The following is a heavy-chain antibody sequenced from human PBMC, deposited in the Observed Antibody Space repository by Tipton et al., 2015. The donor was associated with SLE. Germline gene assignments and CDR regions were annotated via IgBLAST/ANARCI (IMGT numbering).Heavy chain of an antibody. Sequence: TLSLTCAVYGGSFSGYYWSWIRQPPGKGLEWIGYIYYSGSTYYNPSLKSRVSMSVDTSKNQFSLKLTSLTAADTAVYYCARGVDFWSGLHWYFDLWGRGTRVTVSA. CDR1: GGSFSGYY. D-gene: IGHD3-3*01. CDR3: ARGVDFWSGLHWYFDL. CDR2: IYYSGST. V-gene: IGHV4-34*09. J-gene: IGHJ2*01.